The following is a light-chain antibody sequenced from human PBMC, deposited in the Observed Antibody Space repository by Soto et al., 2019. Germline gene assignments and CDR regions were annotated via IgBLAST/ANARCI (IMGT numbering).Light chain of an antibody. CDR3: ATWDDSVYV. V-gene: IGLV1-44*01. CDR1: TSNIGTNT. CDR2: TND. Sequence: QSVLTQPPSVSAGPGQKVTISCSGSTSNIGTNTVNWFQHLPGTAPKLLIYTNDQRPSGVPDRFSGSRSGTSASLAISGLQSEDEADYYCATWDDSVYVFGTGTKV. J-gene: IGLJ1*01.